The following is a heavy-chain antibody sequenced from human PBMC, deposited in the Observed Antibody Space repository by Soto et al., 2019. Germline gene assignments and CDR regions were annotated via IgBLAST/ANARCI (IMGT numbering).Heavy chain of an antibody. CDR3: ARGQSSLLLDC. D-gene: IGHD2-8*02. CDR2: INHSGST. Sequence: QVQLQQWGAGLLKPSETLSLTCAVYGGSFSGYYWSWIRQTPGKGLEWIGEINHSGSTNYNPSLNSRVTISVDTPKNQFSLKLSSVTAADSAVYYCARGQSSLLLDCWGQGVLVTVSS. J-gene: IGHJ4*02. CDR1: GGSFSGYY. V-gene: IGHV4-34*01.